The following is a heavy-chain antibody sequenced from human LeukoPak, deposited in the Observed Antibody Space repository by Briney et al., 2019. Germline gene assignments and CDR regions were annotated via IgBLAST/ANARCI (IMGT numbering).Heavy chain of an antibody. D-gene: IGHD3-16*02. V-gene: IGHV4-59*08. CDR3: AKMGVITFGGVIPLGYNWFDP. CDR2: IYYSGST. J-gene: IGHJ5*02. Sequence: PSETLSLTCTVSGGSISSYYWSWIRQPPGKGLEWIGYIYYSGSTNYNPSLKSRVTISVDTSKNQFSLKLSSVTAADTAVYYCAKMGVITFGGVIPLGYNWFDPWGQGTLVTVSS. CDR1: GGSISSYY.